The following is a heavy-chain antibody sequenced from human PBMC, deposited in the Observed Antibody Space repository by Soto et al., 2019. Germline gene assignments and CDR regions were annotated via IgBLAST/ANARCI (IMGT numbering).Heavy chain of an antibody. CDR2: INAGGSGT. J-gene: IGHJ4*02. CDR3: AKGVADRGIDS. Sequence: PGGSLRLSCAASGFTFRNHAMTWVRQAPGQGLEYVSSINAGGSGTFYAASVRGRFAISRDNAKNILYLQMSSLRAEDTALYHCAKGVADRGIDSWVKGTLVTVSS. V-gene: IGHV3-23*01. CDR1: GFTFRNHA.